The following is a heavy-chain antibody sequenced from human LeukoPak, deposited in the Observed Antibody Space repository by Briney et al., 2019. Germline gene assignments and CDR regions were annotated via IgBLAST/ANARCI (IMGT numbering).Heavy chain of an antibody. Sequence: GGSLRLSSAASGFTFSSYWMHWVRQAPGKGLVWVSRINSDGSSTSYADSVKGRFTISRDNAKNTLYLQMNSLRAEDTAVYYCARDLTNTSMVKALDYWGQGTLVTVSS. CDR2: INSDGSST. CDR1: GFTFSSYW. J-gene: IGHJ4*02. CDR3: ARDLTNTSMVKALDY. D-gene: IGHD5-18*01. V-gene: IGHV3-74*01.